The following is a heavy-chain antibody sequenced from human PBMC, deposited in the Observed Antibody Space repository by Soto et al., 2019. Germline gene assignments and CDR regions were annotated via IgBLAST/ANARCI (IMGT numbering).Heavy chain of an antibody. Sequence: PSETLSLTCTVSGGSISSYYWSWIRQPPGKGLEWIGYIYYSGSTNYNPSLKSRVTISVDTSKNQFSLKLSSVTAADTAVYYCVSCVVGGARYYFVYSCPAPLV. J-gene: IGHJ4*02. D-gene: IGHD2-15*01. CDR3: VSCVVGGARYYFVY. CDR1: GGSISSYY. CDR2: IYYSGST. V-gene: IGHV4-59*01.